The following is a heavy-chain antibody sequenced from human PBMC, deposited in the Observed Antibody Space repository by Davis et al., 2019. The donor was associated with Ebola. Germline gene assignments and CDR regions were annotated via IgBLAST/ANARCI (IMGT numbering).Heavy chain of an antibody. J-gene: IGHJ2*01. CDR3: ARDRWLVSRYFDL. CDR2: ISWNSGSI. D-gene: IGHD6-19*01. V-gene: IGHV3-9*01. Sequence: GGSLRLSCAASGFTFDDYAMHWVRQAPGKGLEWVSGISWNSGSIGYADSVKGRFTISRDNAKNSLYLQMNSLRDEDTAVYYCARDRWLVSRYFDLWGRGTLVTVSS. CDR1: GFTFDDYA.